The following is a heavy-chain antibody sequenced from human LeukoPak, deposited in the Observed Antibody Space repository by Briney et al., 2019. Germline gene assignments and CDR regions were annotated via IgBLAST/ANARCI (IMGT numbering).Heavy chain of an antibody. V-gene: IGHV1-2*02. J-gene: IGHJ4*02. CDR1: GYTSTGYY. Sequence: ASVKVSCKASGYTSTGYYMHWVRQAPGQGLEWMGWINPNSGGTNYAQKFQGRVTMTRDTSISTAYMELSRLRSDDTAVYYCARAYYDILTGYSSLGYWGQGTLVTVSS. CDR2: INPNSGGT. D-gene: IGHD3-9*01. CDR3: ARAYYDILTGYSSLGY.